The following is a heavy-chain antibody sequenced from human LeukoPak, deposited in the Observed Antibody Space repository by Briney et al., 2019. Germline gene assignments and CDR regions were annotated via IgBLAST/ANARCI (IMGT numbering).Heavy chain of an antibody. CDR2: IYYSGST. J-gene: IGHJ4*02. D-gene: IGHD5-12*01. CDR3: ARAYSGYDPFDS. CDR1: GGSINSYY. V-gene: IGHV4-59*01. Sequence: SETLSLTCTVSGGSINSYYWSWIRQPPGKGLEWIAYIYYSGSTNYNPSLKSRVTISVDTSKNQFSLKLSSVTAADTAVYFCARAYSGYDPFDSWGQGTLVTVSS.